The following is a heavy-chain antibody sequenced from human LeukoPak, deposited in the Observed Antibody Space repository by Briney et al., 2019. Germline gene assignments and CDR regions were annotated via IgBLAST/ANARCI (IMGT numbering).Heavy chain of an antibody. J-gene: IGHJ4*02. V-gene: IGHV3-48*04. D-gene: IGHD3-22*01. Sequence: GGSLRLSCAASGFTFSSYSMNWVRQAPGKGLEWVSYISSSSSTIYYADSVKGRFTISRDNPKNSLYLQMNSLRAEDTAVYYCARYYYDSGTRFDYWGQGTLVTVSS. CDR1: GFTFSSYS. CDR3: ARYYYDSGTRFDY. CDR2: ISSSSSTI.